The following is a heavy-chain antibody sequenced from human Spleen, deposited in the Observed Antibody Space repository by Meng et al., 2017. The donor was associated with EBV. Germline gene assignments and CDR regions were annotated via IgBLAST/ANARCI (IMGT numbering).Heavy chain of an antibody. CDR2: LIPMSGAP. Sequence: QVLLVQAGAEVKKPGSSVKVSRKPSGGTFRSDAISWVRQGPGQGLEWMGGLIPMSGAPHYAQKFQDRVTITADESTSTHYMDLSGLRSEDTAVYYCASESGRGFTPDYWGQGTLVTVSS. J-gene: IGHJ4*02. D-gene: IGHD3-10*01. CDR1: GGTFRSDA. CDR3: ASESGRGFTPDY. V-gene: IGHV1-69*01.